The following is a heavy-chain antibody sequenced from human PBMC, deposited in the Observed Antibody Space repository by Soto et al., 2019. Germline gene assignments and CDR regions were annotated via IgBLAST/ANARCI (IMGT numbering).Heavy chain of an antibody. CDR2: ISYDGSNK. D-gene: IGHD6-19*01. CDR1: GGTFSSYG. CDR3: AKDRPPRAVAAPFDY. V-gene: IGHV3-30*18. Sequence: QVQLVESGGGVVQPGRSLRLSCAASGGTFSSYGMHWVRQAPGKGLEWVAVISYDGSNKYYADSVKGRFTISRDNSKNTLYLQMNSLRAEDTAVYYCAKDRPPRAVAAPFDYWGQGTLVTVSS. J-gene: IGHJ4*02.